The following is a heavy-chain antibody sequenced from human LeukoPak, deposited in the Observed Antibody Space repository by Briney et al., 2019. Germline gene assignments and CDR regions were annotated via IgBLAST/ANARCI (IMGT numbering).Heavy chain of an antibody. D-gene: IGHD3-16*01. V-gene: IGHV3-23*01. CDR3: AREFEATGFWALDY. CDR1: VFAFSSYG. Sequence: PGGSLRLSCAASVFAFSSYGMTCVRQAPGKGLEWVSAISGSGGSTYYADSAKGRFTISRDNAKHTLYLQMNSLRAEDTAVYYCAREFEATGFWALDYWGQGTLVTASS. CDR2: ISGSGGST. J-gene: IGHJ4*02.